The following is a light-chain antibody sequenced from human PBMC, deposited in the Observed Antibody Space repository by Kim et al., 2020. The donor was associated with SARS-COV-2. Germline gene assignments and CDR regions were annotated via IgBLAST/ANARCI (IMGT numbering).Light chain of an antibody. CDR3: QQSYSAPYT. CDR2: TAS. CDR1: QSISNY. J-gene: IGKJ2*01. V-gene: IGKV1-39*01. Sequence: ASVGDRVSLTCRASQSISNYLNWYQQKPGKAPELLIYTASSLQSGVPSRFSGRGSGTDFTLTISSLQPEDFATYYCQQSYSAPYTFGQGTKLEI.